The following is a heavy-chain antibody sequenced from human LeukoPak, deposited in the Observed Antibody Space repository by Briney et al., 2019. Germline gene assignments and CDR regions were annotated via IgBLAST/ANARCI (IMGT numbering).Heavy chain of an antibody. D-gene: IGHD2-2*01. CDR3: AGGGYCTSTTCLYFNY. V-gene: IGHV1-69*13. Sequence: SVKVSCKASGVTFSSYAISWVRQAPGQGLEWMGGIIPIFGTANYAQKFQGRVTITADESTSTAYMELSSLRSEDTAVYYCAGGGYCTSTTCLYFNYWGQGTLVTVSS. CDR2: IIPIFGTA. J-gene: IGHJ4*02. CDR1: GVTFSSYA.